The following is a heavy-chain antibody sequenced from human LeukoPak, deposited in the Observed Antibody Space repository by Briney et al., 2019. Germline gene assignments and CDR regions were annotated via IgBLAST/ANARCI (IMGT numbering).Heavy chain of an antibody. J-gene: IGHJ4*02. CDR1: GFTFGKYW. D-gene: IGHD3-3*01. CDR3: ARDQYDTWSRRGNFDS. CDR2: IKLDGSEK. Sequence: SGGSLRLSCVASGFTFGKYWMSWVRQAPGKGLGWVANIKLDGSEKNYVDSVEGRFTISRDNTKNSLYLQMNSLRAEDTAVFYCARDQYDTWSRRGNFDSWGQGTLVIVSS. V-gene: IGHV3-7*03.